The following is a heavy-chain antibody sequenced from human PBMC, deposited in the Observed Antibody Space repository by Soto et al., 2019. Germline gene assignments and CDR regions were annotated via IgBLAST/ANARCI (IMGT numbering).Heavy chain of an antibody. CDR2: INAGSGST. Sequence: AAVQVSCRAAGYTFTSYAMHLVRQAPGQRREGMGGINAGSGSTKYSQKFQGRVTITRDTSASTAYLELSSVRSEDTAVYYCGRGLNGYLYYFEYWGQGNLVTVS. J-gene: IGHJ4*02. D-gene: IGHD5-18*01. V-gene: IGHV1-3*01. CDR1: GYTFTSYA. CDR3: GRGLNGYLYYFEY.